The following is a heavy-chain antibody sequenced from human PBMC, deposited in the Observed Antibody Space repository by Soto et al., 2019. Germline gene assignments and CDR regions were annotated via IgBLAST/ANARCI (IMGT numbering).Heavy chain of an antibody. CDR2: IYYSGST. Sequence: QVQLQESGPGLVKPSQTLSLTCTVSDGSINSGGYYWSWIRQHPGNGLEWIGYIYYSGSTYYNPALLSRVTLSVDTSKNQVSLKLSSVTAADTAVYYCARGVVRGVIISGWFDPWGQGTLVTVSS. CDR3: ARGVVRGVIISGWFDP. D-gene: IGHD3-10*01. V-gene: IGHV4-31*03. J-gene: IGHJ5*02. CDR1: DGSINSGGYY.